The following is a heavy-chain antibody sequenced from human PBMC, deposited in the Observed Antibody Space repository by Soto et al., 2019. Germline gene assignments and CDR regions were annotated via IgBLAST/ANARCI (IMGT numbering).Heavy chain of an antibody. D-gene: IGHD6-19*01. CDR2: ISGSGGST. Sequence: GGSLRRSCAASGFTFSSYAMSWVRQAPGKGLEWVSAISGSGGSTYYADSVKGRFTISRDNSKNTLYLQMNSLRAEDTAVYYCAKLTTIAVAGNDYWGQGTLVTVSS. CDR1: GFTFSSYA. V-gene: IGHV3-23*01. J-gene: IGHJ4*02. CDR3: AKLTTIAVAGNDY.